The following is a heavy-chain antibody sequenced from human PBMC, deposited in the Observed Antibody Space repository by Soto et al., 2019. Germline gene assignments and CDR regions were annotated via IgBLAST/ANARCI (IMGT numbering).Heavy chain of an antibody. CDR2: IYYSGST. D-gene: IGHD3-16*01. J-gene: IGHJ4*02. CDR1: GGSISSYY. CDR3: ARSRGGSFDY. Sequence: SETLSLTCTVSGGSISSYYWSWIRQPPGKGLEWIGYIYYSGSTNYNPSLKSRVTISVDTSKNQFSLKLSSVTAADTAVYYCARSRGGSFDYWGQGTLVTVSS. V-gene: IGHV4-59*01.